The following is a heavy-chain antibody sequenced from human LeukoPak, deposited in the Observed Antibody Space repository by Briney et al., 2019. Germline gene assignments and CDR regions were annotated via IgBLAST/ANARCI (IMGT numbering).Heavy chain of an antibody. CDR1: GGSISSSSYY. CDR3: ARGTTYYYDSSGYSTPNWFDP. CDR2: IYYSGST. D-gene: IGHD3-22*01. J-gene: IGHJ5*02. V-gene: IGHV4-39*07. Sequence: ASETLSLTCTVSGGSISSSSYYWGWIRQPPGKGLEWIGSIYYSGSTYYNPSLKSRVTISVDRSKNQFSLKLSSVTAADTAVYYCARGTTYYYDSSGYSTPNWFDPWGQGTLVTVSS.